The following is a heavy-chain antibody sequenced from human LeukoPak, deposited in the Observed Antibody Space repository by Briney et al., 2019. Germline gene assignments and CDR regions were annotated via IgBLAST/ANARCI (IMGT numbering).Heavy chain of an antibody. CDR3: ARVVRGDNTWFDP. CDR2: ISAYNRNT. V-gene: IGHV1-18*01. CDR1: GYTFTTYG. D-gene: IGHD3-10*01. J-gene: IGHJ5*02. Sequence: ASVKVSCKASGYTFTTYGITWVRQAPGQGLEWMGWISAYNRNTNYAQKLQGRVSMTTDTSTSTAYVELRSLRSDDTAVYYCARVVRGDNTWFDPWGQGTLVTVSS.